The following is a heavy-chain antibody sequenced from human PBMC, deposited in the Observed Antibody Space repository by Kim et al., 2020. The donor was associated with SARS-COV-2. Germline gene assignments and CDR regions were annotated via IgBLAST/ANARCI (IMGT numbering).Heavy chain of an antibody. CDR3: AREVGATEENYFDY. CDR1: GGSISSYY. J-gene: IGHJ4*02. V-gene: IGHV4-59*01. D-gene: IGHD1-26*01. CDR2: IYYSGST. Sequence: SETLSLTCTVSGGSISSYYWSWIRQPPGKGLEWIGYIYYSGSTNYNPSLKSRVTISVDTSKNQFSLKLSSVTAADTAVYYCAREVGATEENYFDYWGQGTLVTVSS.